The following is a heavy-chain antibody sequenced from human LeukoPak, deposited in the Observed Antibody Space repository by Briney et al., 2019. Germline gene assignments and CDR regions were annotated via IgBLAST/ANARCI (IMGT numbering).Heavy chain of an antibody. CDR3: AIPPLVLRFDP. Sequence: SETLSLTCAVYGGSFSGYYWSWIRQPPGKGLEWIGEINHSGSTNYNPSLKSRVTISVDTSKNQFSLKLSSVTAADTAVYYCAIPPLVLRFDPWAQGTLVPVSS. D-gene: IGHD3-16*02. V-gene: IGHV4-34*01. J-gene: IGHJ5*02. CDR1: GGSFSGYY. CDR2: INHSGST.